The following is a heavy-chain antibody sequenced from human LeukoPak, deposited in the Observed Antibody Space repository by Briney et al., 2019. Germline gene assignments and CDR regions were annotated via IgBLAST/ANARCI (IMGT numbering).Heavy chain of an antibody. D-gene: IGHD5-12*01. V-gene: IGHV5-51*01. Sequence: GESLKISCRGSGYIFSSNWIGWVRQMPGKGLEWMGIIYPDDSDARYSPSFQGQVTISADKSISTAYLQWSSLKASDTAMYYCARVKGWVDSGYERYFDFWGQGTLVTVSS. CDR2: IYPDDSDA. CDR1: GYIFSSNW. J-gene: IGHJ4*02. CDR3: ARVKGWVDSGYERYFDF.